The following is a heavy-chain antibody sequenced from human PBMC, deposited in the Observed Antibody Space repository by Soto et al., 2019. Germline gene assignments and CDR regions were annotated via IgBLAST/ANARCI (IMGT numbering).Heavy chain of an antibody. CDR3: AKVGYFVDVTAITQIHAQA. Sequence: RLVPGKKMEWVSAISGSGGSTYYADSVKGRFNISRDNSKNTLYLQMNSLRAEDTAVYYCAKVGYFVDVTAITQIHAQARG. D-gene: IGHD2-21*02. J-gene: IGHJ1*01. CDR2: ISGSGGST. V-gene: IGHV3-23*01.